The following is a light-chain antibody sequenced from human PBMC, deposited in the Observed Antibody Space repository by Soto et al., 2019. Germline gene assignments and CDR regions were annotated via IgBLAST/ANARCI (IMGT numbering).Light chain of an antibody. CDR1: QHVSSN. J-gene: IGKJ2*01. Sequence: EIVMTQSPATLSVSPGGSATLSCRASQHVSSNFAWYRQKPGQAPTLLIYRASTRATGIPARFSGSGSGTEFPLTISSLQSEDFGVYYFPQYKNLPYTFGQGTKLEIK. V-gene: IGKV3-15*01. CDR2: RAS. CDR3: PQYKNLPYT.